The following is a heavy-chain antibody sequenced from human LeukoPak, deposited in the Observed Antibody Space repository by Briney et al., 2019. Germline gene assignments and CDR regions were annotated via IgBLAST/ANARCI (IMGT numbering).Heavy chain of an antibody. V-gene: IGHV4-34*01. CDR3: ATLSPSIFGVVTPKNWFDP. CDR2: INHSGST. J-gene: IGHJ5*02. D-gene: IGHD3-3*01. CDR1: GGSFSGYY. Sequence: PSETLSLTCAAYGGSFSGYYWSWIRQPPGKGLEWIGEINHSGSTNYNPSLKSRVTISVDTSKNQFSLKLSSVTAADTAVYYCATLSPSIFGVVTPKNWFDPWGQGTLVTVSS.